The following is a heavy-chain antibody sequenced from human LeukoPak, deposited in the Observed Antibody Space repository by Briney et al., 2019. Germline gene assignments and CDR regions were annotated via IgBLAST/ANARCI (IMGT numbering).Heavy chain of an antibody. Sequence: RAASVKVSCKASGYTFTSYGISWVRQAPGQGLEWMGWISAYNGNTNYAQKLQGRVTMTTDTSTSTAYMELRSLRSDDTAVYYCARNYYGSGSYTFDYWGQGTLVTVSS. CDR1: GYTFTSYG. V-gene: IGHV1-18*01. CDR2: ISAYNGNT. D-gene: IGHD3-10*01. CDR3: ARNYYGSGSYTFDY. J-gene: IGHJ4*02.